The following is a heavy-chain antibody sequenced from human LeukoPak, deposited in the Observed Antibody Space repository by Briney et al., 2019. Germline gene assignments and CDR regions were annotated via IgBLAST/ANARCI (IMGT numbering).Heavy chain of an antibody. D-gene: IGHD6-13*01. V-gene: IGHV3-21*04. CDR2: ITATGLHI. CDR3: ARMKYRSSSWYDY. CDR1: GVTFSDYS. Sequence: KPGGSLRLSCAASGVTFSDYSVNWVRQAPGQGLEWVSAITATGLHIYYADSVKGRFTISRDNAKNSLYLQMNSLRAEDTAVYYCARMKYRSSSWYDYWGQGTLVTVSS. J-gene: IGHJ4*02.